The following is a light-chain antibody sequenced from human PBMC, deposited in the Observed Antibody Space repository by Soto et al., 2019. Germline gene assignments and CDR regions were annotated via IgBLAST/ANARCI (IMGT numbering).Light chain of an antibody. CDR1: QSVSSY. Sequence: EIVMTPSPVSLSVSPGERATLSCSASQSVSSYLASYHPNPGQAPRLLIYDASSRATDIPARFSGSGSGTDFTLTISSLEPEDFAVYDCQQRSTWTPLTFGQGTRLEI. J-gene: IGKJ5*01. CDR2: DAS. CDR3: QQRSTWTPLT. V-gene: IGKV3-11*01.